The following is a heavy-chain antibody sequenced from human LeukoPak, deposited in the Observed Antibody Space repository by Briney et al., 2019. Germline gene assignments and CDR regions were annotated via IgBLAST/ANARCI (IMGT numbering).Heavy chain of an antibody. J-gene: IGHJ4*02. CDR1: GFTFSSYS. V-gene: IGHV3-7*01. CDR2: IKQDGSEK. D-gene: IGHD2-21*02. CDR3: ARTGTSAFYGRDCYSFDY. Sequence: GGSLRLSCAASGFTFSSYSMNWVRQAPGKGLEWVANIKQDGSEKNYVDSVKGRFTISRDNAKNSLFLQMNSLRGEDTAVYYCARTGTSAFYGRDCYSFDYWGQGTLVAVSS.